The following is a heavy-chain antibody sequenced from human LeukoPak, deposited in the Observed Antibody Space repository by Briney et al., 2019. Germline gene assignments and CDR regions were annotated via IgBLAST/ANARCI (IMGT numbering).Heavy chain of an antibody. CDR2: IYYSGST. V-gene: IGHV4-39*01. J-gene: IGHJ4*02. CDR3: ARSYYYDYRQIDY. Sequence: SETLSLTCTVSGDSISTSSYYWGWIRQPPGKGLEWLGSIYYSGSTYYNPSLKSRVTISVDTSKNQFSLHLYSVTAADTAVFYCARSYYYDYRQIDYWGQGTLVTVSS. D-gene: IGHD3-22*01. CDR1: GDSISTSSYY.